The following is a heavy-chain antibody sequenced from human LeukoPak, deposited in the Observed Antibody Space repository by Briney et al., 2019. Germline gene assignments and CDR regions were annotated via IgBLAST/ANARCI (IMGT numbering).Heavy chain of an antibody. J-gene: IGHJ6*02. CDR3: ARVTDTAMDYFNGMDV. Sequence: GGSLRLSCAASGFTFSSYSMNWVRQAPGKGLELVSYSSSSDSTKYYADSVKGRFTISRDNAKNSLFLQMNSLRDKDAAVYYCARVTDTAMDYFNGMDVWGQGTTVTVSS. D-gene: IGHD5-18*01. CDR1: GFTFSSYS. CDR2: SSSSDSTK. V-gene: IGHV3-48*02.